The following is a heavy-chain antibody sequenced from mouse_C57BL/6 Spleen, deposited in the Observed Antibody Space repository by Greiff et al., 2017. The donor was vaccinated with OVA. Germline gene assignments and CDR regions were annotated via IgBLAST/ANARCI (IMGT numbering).Heavy chain of an antibody. CDR2: IYPGSGNT. Sequence: QVQLQQSGAELVRPGASVKLSCKASGYTFTDYYINWVKQRPGQGLEWIARIYPGSGNTYYNEKFKGKATLTAEKSSSTAYMQLSSLTSEDSAVYFCARSYYDYDDAMDYWGQGTSVTVSS. V-gene: IGHV1-76*01. D-gene: IGHD2-4*01. J-gene: IGHJ4*01. CDR1: GYTFTDYY. CDR3: ARSYYDYDDAMDY.